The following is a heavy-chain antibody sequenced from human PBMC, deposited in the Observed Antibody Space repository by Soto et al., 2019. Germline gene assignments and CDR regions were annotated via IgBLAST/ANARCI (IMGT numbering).Heavy chain of an antibody. CDR3: ARDGGLAEDGMDV. Sequence: EVRLVETGGDLIQPGGSLRLSCAASGFIVSGNYMSWVRQAPGKGLEWVSVIYSGGSTYYADSVKRRFTISRDNAKNTLYLQMNSLRADDPPVYYCARDGGLAEDGMDVWGQGTTVTVSS. D-gene: IGHD3-10*01. CDR1: GFIVSGNY. J-gene: IGHJ6*02. V-gene: IGHV3-53*02. CDR2: IYSGGST.